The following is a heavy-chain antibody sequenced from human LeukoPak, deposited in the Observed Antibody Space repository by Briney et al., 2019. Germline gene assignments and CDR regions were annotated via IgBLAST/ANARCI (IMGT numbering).Heavy chain of an antibody. V-gene: IGHV3-30*18. CDR3: AKGGYCSGGSCYYYYGMDV. CDR1: GFTFSSYG. J-gene: IGHJ6*02. D-gene: IGHD2-15*01. CDR2: ISYDGSNK. Sequence: PGGSLRLSCAASGFTFSSYGMHWVRQAPGKGLEWVAVISYDGSNKYYADSVKGRFTISRDNSKNTLYLQMNSLRAEDTVVYYCAKGGYCSGGSCYYYYGMDVWGQGTTVTVSS.